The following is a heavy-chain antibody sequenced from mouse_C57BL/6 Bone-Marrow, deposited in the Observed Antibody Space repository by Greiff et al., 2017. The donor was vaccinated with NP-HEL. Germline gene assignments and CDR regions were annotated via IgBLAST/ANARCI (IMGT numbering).Heavy chain of an antibody. CDR1: GYTFTSYW. CDR2: IDPSDSYT. CDR3: ACYYGSQYFDV. D-gene: IGHD1-1*01. J-gene: IGHJ1*01. V-gene: IGHV1-59*01. Sequence: QVQLQQPGAELVRPGTSVKLSCKASGYTFTSYWMHWVKQRPGQGLEWIGVIDPSDSYTNYNQKFKGKATLTVDTSSSTAYMQLSSLTSEDSAVYYCACYYGSQYFDVWGAGTTVTVSS.